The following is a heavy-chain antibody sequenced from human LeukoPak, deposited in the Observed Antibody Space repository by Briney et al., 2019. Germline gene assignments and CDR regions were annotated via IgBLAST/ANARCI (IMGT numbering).Heavy chain of an antibody. Sequence: SVKVSLKCSVCAYSSYTFNWVRQAPCQGLGWVGRMIPIHGMANYAQRFQERLTLTADKSTSTAYMELSSLRSEDTAVYYCARDPEWGQGTLVTVSS. CDR3: ARDPE. CDR2: MIPIHGMA. J-gene: IGHJ4*02. D-gene: IGHD1-14*01. CDR1: VCAYSSYT. V-gene: IGHV1-69*04.